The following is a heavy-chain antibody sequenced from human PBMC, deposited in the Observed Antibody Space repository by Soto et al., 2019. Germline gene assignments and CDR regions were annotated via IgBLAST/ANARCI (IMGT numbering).Heavy chain of an antibody. V-gene: IGHV1-69*13. Sequence: ASVKVSCKVSGGTFSIYAISWVRQAPGQGLEWMGGIIPIFGTANYAQKFQGRVTITADESTSTAYMELSSLRSEDTAVYYCARARDYDILTGPSAYWGQGTLVTVSS. CDR2: IIPIFGTA. D-gene: IGHD3-9*01. CDR1: GGTFSIYA. CDR3: ARARDYDILTGPSAY. J-gene: IGHJ4*02.